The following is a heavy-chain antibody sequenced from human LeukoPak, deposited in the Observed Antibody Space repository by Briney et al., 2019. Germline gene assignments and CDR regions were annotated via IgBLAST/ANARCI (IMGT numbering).Heavy chain of an antibody. J-gene: IGHJ6*02. CDR2: IIPIFGTA. V-gene: IGHV1-69*13. Sequence: SVKVSCKASGGTFSSYAISWVRQAPGQGLEWMGGIIPIFGTANYAQKFQGRVTITADESTSTAYMELSSLRSVDTAVYYCASPSNYYDSSGYSYPGYYYYGMDVWGQGTTVTVSS. CDR3: ASPSNYYDSSGYSYPGYYYYGMDV. D-gene: IGHD3-22*01. CDR1: GGTFSSYA.